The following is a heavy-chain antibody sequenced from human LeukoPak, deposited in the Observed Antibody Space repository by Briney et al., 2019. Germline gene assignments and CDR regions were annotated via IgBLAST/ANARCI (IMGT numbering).Heavy chain of an antibody. Sequence: SETLSLTCTVSGGSISSYYWSWIRQPPGKGLEWIGYIYYSGSTNYNPSLKSRVTISVDTSKNQFSLKLSSVTAADTAVYYCARDRDYYDSSGYRGHAFDIWGQGTMVTVSS. V-gene: IGHV4-59*01. D-gene: IGHD3-22*01. CDR2: IYYSGST. CDR1: GGSISSYY. J-gene: IGHJ3*02. CDR3: ARDRDYYDSSGYRGHAFDI.